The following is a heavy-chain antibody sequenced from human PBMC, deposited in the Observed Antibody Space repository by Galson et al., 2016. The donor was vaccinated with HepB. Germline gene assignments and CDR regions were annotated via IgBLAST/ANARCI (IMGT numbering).Heavy chain of an antibody. CDR1: GFSFRNYA. D-gene: IGHD1-26*01. V-gene: IGHV3-30-3*01. J-gene: IGHJ4*02. CDR2: ISYDGIDK. Sequence: SLRLSCAASGFSFRNYAMHWVRQAPGKGLEWVAVISYDGIDKYYAESVKGRFTTSRDNDKNTLYLQMNTLRPKDTSMFYCARGGSPLSPFDYWGQGTLVTVSS. CDR3: ARGGSPLSPFDY.